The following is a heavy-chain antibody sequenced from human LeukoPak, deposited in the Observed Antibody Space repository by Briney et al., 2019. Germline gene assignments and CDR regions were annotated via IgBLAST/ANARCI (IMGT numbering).Heavy chain of an antibody. CDR3: AKAETGLAAAGHFDY. J-gene: IGHJ4*02. V-gene: IGHV3-23*01. CDR2: ISGSGGIT. CDR1: GFTFSSYW. Sequence: GGSLRLSCAASGFTFSSYWMHWVRQAPGKGLEWISAISGSGGITYYADSVKGRFTISRDNSKNTLYLQMNSLRAEDTAVYYCAKAETGLAAAGHFDYWGQGTLVTVSS. D-gene: IGHD6-13*01.